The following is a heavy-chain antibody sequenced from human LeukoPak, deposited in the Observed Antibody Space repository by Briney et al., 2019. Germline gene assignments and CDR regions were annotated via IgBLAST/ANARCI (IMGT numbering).Heavy chain of an antibody. CDR2: IYYSGNT. CDR3: ARVLTHFDP. CDR1: GDSIGSSSYY. Sequence: SETLSLTCTVSGDSIGSSSYYWGWIRQPPGKGLEWIGSIYYSGNTYYNPSLKSRVTISVDTSKNQFSLKLSSVTAADTAVYYCARVLTHFDPWGQGTLVTVSS. V-gene: IGHV4-39*07. J-gene: IGHJ5*02.